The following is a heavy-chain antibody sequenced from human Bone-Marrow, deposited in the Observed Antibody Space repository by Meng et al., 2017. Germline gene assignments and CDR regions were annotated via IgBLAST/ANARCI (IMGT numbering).Heavy chain of an antibody. J-gene: IGHJ4*02. V-gene: IGHV4-59*01. CDR1: SGSINSYF. D-gene: IGHD6-6*01. CDR2: ISYSGST. CDR3: ARAIATRPDVFDY. Sequence: GPGLVKPSEPLSLPCTVSSGSINSYFWSWIRQPPGKGPEWIGYISYSGSTNYNPSLKSRVTISVDTSKNQFSLKLSSVTAADTAVYYCARAIATRPDVFDYWGQGTLVTVSS.